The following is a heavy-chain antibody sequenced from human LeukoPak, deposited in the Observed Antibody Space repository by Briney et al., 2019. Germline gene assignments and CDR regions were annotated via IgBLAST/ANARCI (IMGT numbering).Heavy chain of an antibody. CDR3: ARARSSTFYMDV. CDR2: MSYDGDDK. Sequence: GGSLRLSCAASGFTFSSYWMSWVRQAPGKGLEWLAGMSYDGDDKYYADSVRGRFTVSIDNSKTTMYLQMSGLRPGDTAVYYCARARSSTFYMDVWGTGTTVTVSS. V-gene: IGHV3-30*03. CDR1: GFTFSSYW. D-gene: IGHD2-2*01. J-gene: IGHJ6*03.